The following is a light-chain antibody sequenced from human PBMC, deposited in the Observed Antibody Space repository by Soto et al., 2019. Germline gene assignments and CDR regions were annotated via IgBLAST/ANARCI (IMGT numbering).Light chain of an antibody. CDR3: KQRSNWPPIT. CDR2: DAS. V-gene: IGKV3-11*01. Sequence: EIVLTQSPATLSLSPGERATLSCRASQSVSSYLAWYQQKPGQAPRLLIYDASNRATGIPARFSGSGSGTDFTINISSLEPEDFADDYCKQRSNWPPITFGGGTKVEIK. CDR1: QSVSSY. J-gene: IGKJ4*01.